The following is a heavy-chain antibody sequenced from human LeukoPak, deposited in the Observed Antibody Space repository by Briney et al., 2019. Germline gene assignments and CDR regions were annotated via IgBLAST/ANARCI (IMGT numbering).Heavy chain of an antibody. Sequence: PSETLSLTCTVSGGSISSSSYYWGWIRQPPGKGLEWIGSIYYSGSTYYNPSLKSRVTISVDTSKNQFSLKLSSVTAADTAVYYCARGDFRSGWLQDYWGQGTLVTVSS. CDR1: GGSISSSSYY. CDR3: ARGDFRSGWLQDY. D-gene: IGHD6-19*01. CDR2: IYYSGST. J-gene: IGHJ4*02. V-gene: IGHV4-39*07.